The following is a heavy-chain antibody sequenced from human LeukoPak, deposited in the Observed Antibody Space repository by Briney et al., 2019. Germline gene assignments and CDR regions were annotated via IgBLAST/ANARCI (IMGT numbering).Heavy chain of an antibody. D-gene: IGHD6-13*01. J-gene: IGHJ4*02. CDR1: GGSFSGYY. CDR3: ARGRGASSWYVY. V-gene: IGHV4-34*01. CDR2: INHSGST. Sequence: SETLSLTCAVYGGSFSGYYWSWTRQPPGKGLEWIGEINHSGSTNYNPSLKSRVTISVDTSKNQFSLKLSSVTAADTAVYYCARGRGASSWYVYWGQGTLVTVSS.